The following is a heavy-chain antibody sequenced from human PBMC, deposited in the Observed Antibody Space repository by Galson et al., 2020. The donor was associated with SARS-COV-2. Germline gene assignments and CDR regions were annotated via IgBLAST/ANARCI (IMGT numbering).Heavy chain of an antibody. Sequence: SETLSLTCSVSGGSISSSNYYWGWVRQPPGKGLEWIGSTYYSGSGYYNPSLTSRLTISVDTSKKQFLMKLTAVTAADTAVYYCAGQILTGYYSFYYFDYWGQGALITVSS. CDR1: GGSISSSNYY. CDR3: AGQILTGYYSFYYFDY. J-gene: IGHJ4*02. CDR2: TYYSGSG. V-gene: IGHV4-39*01. D-gene: IGHD3-9*01.